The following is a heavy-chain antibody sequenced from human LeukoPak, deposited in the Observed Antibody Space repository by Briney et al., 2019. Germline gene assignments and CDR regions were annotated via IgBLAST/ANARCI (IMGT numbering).Heavy chain of an antibody. CDR3: AKNPKAVTISGVPSQGY. CDR2: FDPEDGET. D-gene: IGHD3-3*01. Sequence: ASVKVSCKVSGYTLTELSMHWVRQAPGKGLEWMGGFDPEDGETIYAQKFQGRVTMTEDTSTDTAYMEQSSLISEDTAVYYCAKNPKAVTISGVPSQGYWGQGTLVTVSS. J-gene: IGHJ4*02. V-gene: IGHV1-24*01. CDR1: GYTLTELS.